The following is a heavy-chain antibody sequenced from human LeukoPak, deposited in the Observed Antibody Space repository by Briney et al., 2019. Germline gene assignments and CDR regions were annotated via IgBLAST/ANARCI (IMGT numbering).Heavy chain of an antibody. V-gene: IGHV3-48*04. J-gene: IGHJ4*02. CDR1: GFTFSSYS. Sequence: PGGSLRLSCAAFGFTFSSYSMNWVRQAPGKGLEWVSYISSSSSTIYYADSVKGRFTISRDNAKNSLYLQMNSLRAEDTAVYYCARDIYYDSSGYYGSVYWGQGTLVTVSS. CDR2: ISSSSSTI. D-gene: IGHD3-22*01. CDR3: ARDIYYDSSGYYGSVY.